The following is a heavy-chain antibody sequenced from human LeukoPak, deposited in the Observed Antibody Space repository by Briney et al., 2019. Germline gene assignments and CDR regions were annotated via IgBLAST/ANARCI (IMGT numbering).Heavy chain of an antibody. D-gene: IGHD4-17*01. Sequence: GGSLRLSCAASGFTFSSYWMSWVRQAPGKGLEWVANIKQDGSEKYYVDSVKGRFTISRDNARNSLYLQMNSLRAEDTAVYYCVSMGDYGDYADAFDIWGQGTMVTVSS. V-gene: IGHV3-7*01. CDR3: VSMGDYGDYADAFDI. CDR2: IKQDGSEK. CDR1: GFTFSSYW. J-gene: IGHJ3*02.